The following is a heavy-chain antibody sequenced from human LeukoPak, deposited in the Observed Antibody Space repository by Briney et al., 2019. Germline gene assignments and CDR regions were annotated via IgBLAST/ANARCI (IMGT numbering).Heavy chain of an antibody. D-gene: IGHD3-22*01. CDR1: GFTFSSYA. V-gene: IGHV3-23*01. CDR3: AKPHYYDSSGYDY. Sequence: GGSLRLSCAASGFTFSSYAMSWVRQAPGKGLEWVSAISGSGGSTYYADSVKGRFTISRDNSKNTLYLQMSSLRAEDTAVYYCAKPHYYDSSGYDYWGQGTLVTVSS. CDR2: ISGSGGST. J-gene: IGHJ4*02.